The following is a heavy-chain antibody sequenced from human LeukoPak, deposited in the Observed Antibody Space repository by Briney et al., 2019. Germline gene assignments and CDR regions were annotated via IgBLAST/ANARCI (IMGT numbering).Heavy chain of an antibody. D-gene: IGHD2-8*01. CDR1: GYTFTSYY. J-gene: IGHJ4*02. Sequence: GASVKVSCKASGYTFTSYYMHWVRQAPGQGLEWMGIINPSGGSTSYAQKFQGRVTMTRDTSTSTVYMELSSLRSEDTAVYYCARDRGGVYSSPLYYFDYWGQGTLVTVSP. V-gene: IGHV1-46*01. CDR3: ARDRGGVYSSPLYYFDY. CDR2: INPSGGST.